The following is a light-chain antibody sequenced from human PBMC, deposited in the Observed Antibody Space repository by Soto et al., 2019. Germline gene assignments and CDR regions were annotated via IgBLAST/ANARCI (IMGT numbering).Light chain of an antibody. V-gene: IGLV2-14*01. Sequence: ALTQPASVSWSPGQSITISCTGTSSDVGGYNYVSWYQQRPGKAPKLMIYEVSNRPSGVSNRFSGSKSGNTASLTISGLQAEDEADYYCSSYTSSSTLVFGTGTKVTVL. CDR3: SSYTSSSTLV. CDR2: EVS. CDR1: SSDVGGYNY. J-gene: IGLJ1*01.